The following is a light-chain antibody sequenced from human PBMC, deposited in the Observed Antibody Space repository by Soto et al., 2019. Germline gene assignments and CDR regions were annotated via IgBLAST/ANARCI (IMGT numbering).Light chain of an antibody. CDR2: AAS. CDR1: QSVSSNY. Sequence: EIVLTQSPGTLSLSPGERATLSCRASQSVSSNYLAWYQHKPGQGPRLLIYAASSRATGIPDRFSGSGSGTDFTLTISRLEPEDCALYYCQKYGSAFTFGPGHKVDIK. CDR3: QKYGSAFT. J-gene: IGKJ3*01. V-gene: IGKV3-20*01.